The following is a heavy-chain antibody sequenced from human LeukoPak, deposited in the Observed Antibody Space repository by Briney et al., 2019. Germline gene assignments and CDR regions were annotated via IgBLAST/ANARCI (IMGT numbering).Heavy chain of an antibody. V-gene: IGHV3-33*01. Sequence: GGSLRLSCAASGFTFSSYGMHWVRQAPGKGLEWVAVIWYDGSNKYYADSVKGRFTISRDNSKNTLYLQMNSLRAEDTAVYYCARAFSSGWYYYYYGMDVWGQGTTVTVSS. J-gene: IGHJ6*02. CDR2: IWYDGSNK. D-gene: IGHD6-19*01. CDR3: ARAFSSGWYYYYYGMDV. CDR1: GFTFSSYG.